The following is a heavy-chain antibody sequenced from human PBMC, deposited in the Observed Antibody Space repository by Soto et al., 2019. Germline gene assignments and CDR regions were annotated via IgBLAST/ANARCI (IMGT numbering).Heavy chain of an antibody. CDR2: INHSGST. J-gene: IGHJ6*03. D-gene: IGHD3-3*01. CDR3: ARSRRDFWSGYTAYYYYYYMDV. CDR1: GGSFSGYY. V-gene: IGHV4-34*01. Sequence: SETLSLTCAVYGGSFSGYYWSWIRQPPGKGLEWIGEINHSGSTNYNPSLKSRVTISVDTSKNQFSLKLSSVTAADTAVYYCARSRRDFWSGYTAYYYYYYMDVWGKGTTVTVSS.